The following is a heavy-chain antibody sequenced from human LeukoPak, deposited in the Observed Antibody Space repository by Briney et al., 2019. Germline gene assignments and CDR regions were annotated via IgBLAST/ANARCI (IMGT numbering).Heavy chain of an antibody. V-gene: IGHV3-7*01. CDR1: GFTFSSYW. CDR2: IKQDGSEK. CDR3: ARNYGSGDYYYYMDV. J-gene: IGHJ6*03. D-gene: IGHD3-10*01. Sequence: GGSLRLSCAASGFTFSSYWMSWARQAPGKGLEWVANIKQDGSEKYYVDSVKGRFTISRDNAKNSLYLQMNSLRAEDTAVYYCARNYGSGDYYYYMDVWGKGTTVTISS.